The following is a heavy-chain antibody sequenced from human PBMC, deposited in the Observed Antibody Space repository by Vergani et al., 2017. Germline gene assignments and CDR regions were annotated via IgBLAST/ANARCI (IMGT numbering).Heavy chain of an antibody. Sequence: EVQLLESGGGLVQPGGSLRLSWAASGFTFSSYAMSWVRQAPGKGLEWVSAISGSGGSTYYADSVKGRFTISRDNSKNTLYLQMNSLRAEDTAVYYCAKSLLFVIDFWSGYEDYWGQGTLVTVSS. J-gene: IGHJ4*02. CDR2: ISGSGGST. D-gene: IGHD3-3*01. CDR1: GFTFSSYA. CDR3: AKSLLFVIDFWSGYEDY. V-gene: IGHV3-23*01.